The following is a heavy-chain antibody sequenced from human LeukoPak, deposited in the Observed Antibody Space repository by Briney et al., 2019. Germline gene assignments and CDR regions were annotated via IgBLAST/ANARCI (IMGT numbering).Heavy chain of an antibody. D-gene: IGHD2-15*01. Sequence: PSETLSLTCTVSGYSISSGYYWGWIRPPPGKGLEWIGSIYHSGSTYYNPSLKSRVTISVDTSKNQFSLKLSSVTAADTAVYYCARNLVAATLFNAFDIWGQGTMVTVSS. J-gene: IGHJ3*02. CDR1: GYSISSGYY. CDR2: IYHSGST. V-gene: IGHV4-38-2*02. CDR3: ARNLVAATLFNAFDI.